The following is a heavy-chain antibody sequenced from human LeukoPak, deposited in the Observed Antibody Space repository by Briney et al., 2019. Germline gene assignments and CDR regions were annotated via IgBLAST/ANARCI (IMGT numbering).Heavy chain of an antibody. CDR2: ISSSGSTI. V-gene: IGHV3-48*03. CDR1: GFTFDDYA. CDR3: ARGYTHGSGSFGH. Sequence: PGGSLRLSCAASGFTFDDYAMNWVRQAPGKGLEWVSHISSSGSTIYYADSVKGRFTISRDNAKNSLYLQMNSLRAEDTAVYYCARGYTHGSGSFGHWGQGTQVTVSS. D-gene: IGHD3-10*01. J-gene: IGHJ4*02.